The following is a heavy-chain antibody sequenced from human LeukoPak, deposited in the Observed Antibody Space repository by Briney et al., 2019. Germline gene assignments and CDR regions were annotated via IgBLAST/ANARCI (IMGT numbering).Heavy chain of an antibody. J-gene: IGHJ6*03. CDR1: GFTFSSYG. D-gene: IGHD5-18*01. CDR3: AKDGSPRGSYGSYYYYYMDV. CDR2: IRYDGSNK. V-gene: IGHV3-30*02. Sequence: GGSLRLSCAASGFTFSSYGMHWVRQAPGKGLEWVAFIRYDGSNKYYADSVKGRFTISRDNSKNTLYLQMNSLRAEDTAVYYCAKDGSPRGSYGSYYYYYMDVWGKGTTVTISS.